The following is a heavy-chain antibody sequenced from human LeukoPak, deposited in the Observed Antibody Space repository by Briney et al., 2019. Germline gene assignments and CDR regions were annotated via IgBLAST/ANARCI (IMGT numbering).Heavy chain of an antibody. J-gene: IGHJ3*02. D-gene: IGHD3-22*01. CDR3: ARGSNYYDSSGYLLLDAFDI. Sequence: ASVKVSCKASGYTFTSYGISWVRQAPGQGLEWMGWISAYNGNTNYAQKLQGRVTMTTDTSTSTAYMELRSLRSDDTAVYYCARGSNYYDSSGYLLLDAFDIWGQGTMVTVSS. V-gene: IGHV1-18*01. CDR2: ISAYNGNT. CDR1: GYTFTSYG.